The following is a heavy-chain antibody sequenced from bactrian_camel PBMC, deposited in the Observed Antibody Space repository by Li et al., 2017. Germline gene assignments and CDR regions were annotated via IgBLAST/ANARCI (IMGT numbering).Heavy chain of an antibody. CDR1: GLTFDDYA. CDR3: TKHMSSDFVPFDY. Sequence: HVQLVESGGGTEQAGGSLRLSCTTSGLTFDDYAMGWFRQAPGKEREGVATIYTRTDGSTYYVAHADSVKGRFTISRDNAKNTLYLQLNSLKTEDTAMYYCTKHMSSDFVPFDYWGQGTQVTVS. CDR2: IYTRTDGST. J-gene: IGHJ4*01. V-gene: IGHV3S63*01.